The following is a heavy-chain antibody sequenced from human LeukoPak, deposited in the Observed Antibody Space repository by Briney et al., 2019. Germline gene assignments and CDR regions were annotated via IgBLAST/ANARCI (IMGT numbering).Heavy chain of an antibody. D-gene: IGHD2-8*01. CDR2: MNPDSGDT. CDR3: ARPPGYCTTARTHIGCCYYWYFDL. CDR1: GYTFNNYE. V-gene: IGHV1-8*01. Sequence: ASVKVSCKASGYTFNNYEINWVRQATGQRLEWTGWMNPDSGDTGYAQKFQGRVTMTRDTSISTAYMELSGLSSEDTAVYYCARPPGYCTTARTHIGCCYYWYFDLWAVAPWSLSPQ. J-gene: IGHJ2*01.